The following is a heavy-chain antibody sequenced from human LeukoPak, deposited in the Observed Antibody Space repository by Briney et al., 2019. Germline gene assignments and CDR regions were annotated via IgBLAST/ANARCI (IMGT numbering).Heavy chain of an antibody. CDR3: ARGVRRRPDAFDI. V-gene: IGHV3-64*04. Sequence: GGSLRLSCAASEFTFSSYSMHWLRQAPGKGLEYVASISNNGGSTYYADSVKGRFTISRDNSKNTLYLQMNSLRAEDTAVYYCARGVRRRPDAFDIWGQGTMVTVSS. J-gene: IGHJ3*02. CDR2: ISNNGGST. CDR1: EFTFSSYS. D-gene: IGHD6-25*01.